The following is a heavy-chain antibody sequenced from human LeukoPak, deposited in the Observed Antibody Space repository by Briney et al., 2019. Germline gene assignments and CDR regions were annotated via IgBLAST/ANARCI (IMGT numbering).Heavy chain of an antibody. CDR1: GFTFSSYA. D-gene: IGHD3-10*01. V-gene: IGHV3-30-3*01. CDR3: ARKQQLWFGELLFSDY. CDR2: ISYDGSSK. Sequence: PGGSLRLSCAASGFTFSSYAMHWVRQAPGKGLEWVAVISYDGSSKYYADSVKGRFTISRDNSKNTLYLQMNSLRAEDTAVYYCARKQQLWFGELLFSDYWGQGTLVTVSS. J-gene: IGHJ4*02.